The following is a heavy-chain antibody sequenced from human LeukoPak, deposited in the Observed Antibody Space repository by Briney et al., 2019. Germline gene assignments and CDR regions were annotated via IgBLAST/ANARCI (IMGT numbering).Heavy chain of an antibody. J-gene: IGHJ5*02. CDR1: GGSISSSSYY. CDR3: ARGHELLWFGELYSWFDP. CDR2: IYYSGST. V-gene: IGHV4-39*01. Sequence: SETLSLTCTVSGGSISSSSYYWGWIRQPPGKGLEWIGSIYYSGSTYYNPSLKSRVTISVDTSKNQFSLKLSSVTAADTAVYYCARGHELLWFGELYSWFDPWGQGALVTVSS. D-gene: IGHD3-10*01.